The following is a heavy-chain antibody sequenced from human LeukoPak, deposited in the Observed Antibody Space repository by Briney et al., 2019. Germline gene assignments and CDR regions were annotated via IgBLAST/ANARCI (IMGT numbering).Heavy chain of an antibody. D-gene: IGHD1-1*01. V-gene: IGHV3-11*04. Sequence: GGSLRLSCAASGFTFSDYYMSWIRQAPGKGLEWVSYISSSGSTIYYADSVKGRFTISRDNAKNSLYLQMNSLRAEDTAVYYCASRTSKGRYNYYFDYWGQGTLVTVSS. CDR2: ISSSGSTI. J-gene: IGHJ4*02. CDR1: GFTFSDYY. CDR3: ASRTSKGRYNYYFDY.